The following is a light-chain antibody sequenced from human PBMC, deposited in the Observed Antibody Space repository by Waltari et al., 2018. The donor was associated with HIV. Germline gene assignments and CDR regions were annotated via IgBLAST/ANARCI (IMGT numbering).Light chain of an antibody. CDR2: AAS. CDR1: QGISSY. V-gene: IGKV1-8*01. Sequence: IRMTQSPTSFSGSTGVRVTITCRASQGISSYLAWYQQKPGKAPKHRIYAASTLQSGVPSRFSGSGSGTDFTLTISCLQSEDFATYYGQQYYSYPYTFGQGTKLEIK. CDR3: QQYYSYPYT. J-gene: IGKJ2*01.